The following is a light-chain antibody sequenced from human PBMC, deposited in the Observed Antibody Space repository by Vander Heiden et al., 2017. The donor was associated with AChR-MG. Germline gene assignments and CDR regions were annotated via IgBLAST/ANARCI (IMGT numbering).Light chain of an antibody. J-gene: IGKJ4*01. CDR1: QTILSSSNNKNY. V-gene: IGKV4-1*01. CDR2: WAS. CDR3: QQYYNTPLT. Sequence: DIVTTQSPDSLAVSLGERATINCKSSQTILSSSNNKNYLTWYQQKPGQPPKLLIYWASTRESGVPDRFSGSGSGTDFTLTISGLQAEDVAVYYCQQYYNTPLTFGGGTKVEIK.